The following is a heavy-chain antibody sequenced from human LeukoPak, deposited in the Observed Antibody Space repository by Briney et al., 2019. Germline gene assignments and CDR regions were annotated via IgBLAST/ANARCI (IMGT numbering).Heavy chain of an antibody. D-gene: IGHD5-12*01. CDR2: ISSSSSYI. V-gene: IGHV3-21*01. CDR3: AGHGRYSGWSYFTQNRYFDY. Sequence: GGSLRLSCAASGFTFSSYSMNWVRQAPGKGLEWVSSISSSSSYIYYADSVKGRFTISRDNAKNSLYLQMNSLRAEDTAVYYCAGHGRYSGWSYFTQNRYFDYWGQGTLVTVSS. CDR1: GFTFSSYS. J-gene: IGHJ4*02.